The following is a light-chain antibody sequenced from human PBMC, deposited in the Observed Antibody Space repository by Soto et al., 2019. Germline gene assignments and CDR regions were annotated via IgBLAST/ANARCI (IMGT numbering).Light chain of an antibody. CDR2: DAS. CDR1: QSVSSY. J-gene: IGKJ1*01. CDR3: QQRSHWPSLT. V-gene: IGKV3-11*01. Sequence: EIVLTQSPATLSLSPEETATLSCRASQSVSSYLAWYQQKPGQAPRLLIYDASNRATGIPARFSGSGSGAACTRTISSLEPEDFAVSSSQQRSHWPSLTFGPGTQVEIK.